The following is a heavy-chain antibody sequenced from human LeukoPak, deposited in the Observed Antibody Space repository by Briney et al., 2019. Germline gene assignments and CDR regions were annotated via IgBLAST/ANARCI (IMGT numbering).Heavy chain of an antibody. CDR3: ARHGPLYDIWSAQFYFDS. J-gene: IGHJ4*02. CDR1: GDSISTYY. CDR2: IYFSGTT. D-gene: IGHD3-3*01. Sequence: SETLSLTCTVSGDSISTYYWSWIRQPPGKELEWIGYIYFSGTTKYSPSLKSRVTISVDTSKDQFSPSLSSVTAADTAVYYCARHGPLYDIWSAQFYFDSWGQGTLVTVSS. V-gene: IGHV4-59*08.